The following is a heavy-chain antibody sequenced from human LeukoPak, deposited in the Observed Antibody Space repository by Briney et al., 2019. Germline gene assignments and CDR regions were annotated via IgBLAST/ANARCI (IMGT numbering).Heavy chain of an antibody. J-gene: IGHJ4*02. CDR2: ISGSGGST. V-gene: IGHV3-23*01. Sequence: GGSLRLSCAASGFTFSSYAMSWVRQAPGKGLEWVSAISGSGGSTYYADSVKGRFTSSRDNSKNTLYLQMNSLRAEDTAVYYCAKKDYDSSGYSDYWGQGTLVTVSS. D-gene: IGHD3-22*01. CDR1: GFTFSSYA. CDR3: AKKDYDSSGYSDY.